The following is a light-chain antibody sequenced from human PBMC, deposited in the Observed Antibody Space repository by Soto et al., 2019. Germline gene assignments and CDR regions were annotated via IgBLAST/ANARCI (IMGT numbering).Light chain of an antibody. CDR1: QGMSSAY. CDR3: QQYGSSSWT. CDR2: GAS. Sequence: DIVGTQSRDILSVSLGETATVSCRASQGMSSAYLAWSQQKPGQAPRLLIYGASTRATGIPDRFSGSGSGTVFTLPISRLEPEDFVVHYCQQYGSSSWTFGQGTKVDSK. V-gene: IGKV3-20*01. J-gene: IGKJ1*01.